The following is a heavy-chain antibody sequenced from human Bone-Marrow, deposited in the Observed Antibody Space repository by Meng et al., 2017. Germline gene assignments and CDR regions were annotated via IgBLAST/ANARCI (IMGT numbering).Heavy chain of an antibody. CDR1: GFTFSSYW. Sequence: GAALRLCSAASGFTFSSYWMSWVRQAPGKGLEWVANIKQDGSEKYYVDSVKGRFTISRDNAKNSLYLQMNSLRAEDTAVYYCAREKYGGYVEYFDYWGQGTLVTVSS. V-gene: IGHV3-7*01. CDR3: AREKYGGYVEYFDY. CDR2: IKQDGSEK. D-gene: IGHD5-12*01. J-gene: IGHJ4*02.